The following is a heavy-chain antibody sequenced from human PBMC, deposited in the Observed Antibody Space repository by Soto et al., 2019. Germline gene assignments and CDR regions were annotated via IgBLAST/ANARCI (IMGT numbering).Heavy chain of an antibody. CDR1: GFSIINSSYS. J-gene: IGHJ4*02. CDR2: FYYSGST. D-gene: IGHD1-1*01. Sequence: SETLSLTCTLSGFSIINSSYSWGWIRQPPGKGLEWIGTFYYSGSTNYNPSLKSRVTISVDTSENQFSLKLSSVTAADTAVYYCATHNDRGDPGPLGYWGQGTLVTVSS. V-gene: IGHV4-39*07. CDR3: ATHNDRGDPGPLGY.